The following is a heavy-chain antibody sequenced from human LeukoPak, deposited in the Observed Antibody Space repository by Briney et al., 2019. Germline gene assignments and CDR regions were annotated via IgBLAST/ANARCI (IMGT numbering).Heavy chain of an antibody. CDR2: LSYSGSS. CDR3: ARAVGVSPFDY. J-gene: IGHJ4*02. Sequence: NPSETLSLTCTVSGDAIRSYYWSWIRQPPGKGLEYIGYLSYSGSSNYNPSLKSRVTISVDTSKNQFSLKLSSVTAADTAVYYCARAVGVSPFDYWGQGTLVTVSS. V-gene: IGHV4-59*01. CDR1: GDAIRSYY. D-gene: IGHD1-26*01.